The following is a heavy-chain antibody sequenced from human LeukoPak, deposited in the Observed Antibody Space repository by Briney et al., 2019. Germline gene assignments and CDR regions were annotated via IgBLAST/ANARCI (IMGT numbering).Heavy chain of an antibody. CDR3: ASTALTGDLDY. CDR2: IIPIFGTA. J-gene: IGHJ4*02. D-gene: IGHD7-27*01. CDR1: GGTFSSYG. Sequence: ASVKVSCTASGGTFSSYGFNWVRQAPGQGLEWMGGIIPIFGTANYAQKFQGRVTTTTDESTSTAYMELSSLRSEDTAVYYCASTALTGDLDYWGQGTLVTVSS. V-gene: IGHV1-69*05.